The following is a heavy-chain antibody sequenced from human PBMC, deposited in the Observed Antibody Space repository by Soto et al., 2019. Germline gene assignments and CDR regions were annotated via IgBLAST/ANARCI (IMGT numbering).Heavy chain of an antibody. CDR3: ARVKAAAAGTRHYYYHGMQG. D-gene: IGHD6-13*01. CDR2: TYYRSKWYN. CDR1: VYSVSSNSAA. V-gene: IGHV6-1*01. Sequence: QNLSLTCAISVYSVSSNSAAWNWIIQSPSRGLEWLGRTYYRSKWYNDYAVSVKSRITINPDTSKNQFSLQLNSVTPEDTAVYYCARVKAAAAGTRHYYYHGMQGWVQSTTV. J-gene: IGHJ6*02.